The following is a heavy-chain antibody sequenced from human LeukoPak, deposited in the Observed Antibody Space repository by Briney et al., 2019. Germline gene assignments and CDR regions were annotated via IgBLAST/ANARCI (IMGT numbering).Heavy chain of an antibody. J-gene: IGHJ5*02. CDR1: GGTFSSYA. D-gene: IGHD1-26*01. CDR3: ATYSSGSYTPNWFDP. CDR2: IIPILGIA. Sequence: SVKVSCKASGGTFSSYAISWVRQAPGQGLEWMGRIIPILGIANYAQKFQGRVTITADKSTSTAYMGLSSLRSEDTAVYYCATYSSGSYTPNWFDPWGHGTLVTVSS. V-gene: IGHV1-69*04.